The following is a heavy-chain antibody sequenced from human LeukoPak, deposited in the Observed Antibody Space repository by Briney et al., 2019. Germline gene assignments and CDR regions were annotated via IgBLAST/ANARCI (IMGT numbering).Heavy chain of an antibody. J-gene: IGHJ4*02. D-gene: IGHD3-10*01. V-gene: IGHV1-69*15. Sequence: SVKVSCKTSGGTFTSYAISWVRQAPGQGLEWMGKIIPISGTTNYAQKFQGRVTFTADESTSTAYMELSSLRSEDTAVYYCAADYGSGSLDYWGQGTLVTVSS. CDR1: GGTFTSYA. CDR3: AADYGSGSLDY. CDR2: IIPISGTT.